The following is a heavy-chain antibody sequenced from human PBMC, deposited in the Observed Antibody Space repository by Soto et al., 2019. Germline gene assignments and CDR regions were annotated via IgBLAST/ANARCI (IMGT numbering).Heavy chain of an antibody. CDR3: ARWGIAAGDY. V-gene: IGHV3-33*01. J-gene: IGHJ4*02. CDR2: IWYDGSNK. Sequence: QVQLVASGGGVVQPGRSLRLSCAASGFTFSSYGMHWVRQAPGKGLEWVAVIWYDGSNKYYADSVKGRFTISRDNSKNTLYLQMNSLRAEDTAVSYCARWGIAAGDYWGPGTLGTVSS. D-gene: IGHD6-13*01. CDR1: GFTFSSYG.